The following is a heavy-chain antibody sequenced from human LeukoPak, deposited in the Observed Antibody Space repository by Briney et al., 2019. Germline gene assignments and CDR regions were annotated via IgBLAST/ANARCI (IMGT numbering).Heavy chain of an antibody. CDR2: ISSTGGTI. V-gene: IGHV3-48*01. J-gene: IGHJ5*02. D-gene: IGHD2-21*02. Sequence: GGSLRLSCAASAFTFSSYEMNWVRQAPGKGLEWVSYISSTGGTIFYADSVKGRFTISRDNSKNTLYLQMNRLRAEDTAVHYCARGVTPDWFDPWGQGTLVTVSS. CDR1: AFTFSSYE. CDR3: ARGVTPDWFDP.